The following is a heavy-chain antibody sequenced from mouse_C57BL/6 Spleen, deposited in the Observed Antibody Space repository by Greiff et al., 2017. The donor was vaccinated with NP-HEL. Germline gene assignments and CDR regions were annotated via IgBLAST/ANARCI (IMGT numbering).Heavy chain of an antibody. Sequence: QVQLQQPGAELVKPGASVKLSCKASGYTFTSYWMQWVKHRPGQGLEWIGEIDPSDSYTNYNQKFKGKATLTVDTSSSTAYMQLSSLTSEDSAVYYCARDNGYWGQGTTLTVSS. CDR2: IDPSDSYT. V-gene: IGHV1-50*01. CDR1: GYTFTSYW. CDR3: ARDNGY. J-gene: IGHJ2*01.